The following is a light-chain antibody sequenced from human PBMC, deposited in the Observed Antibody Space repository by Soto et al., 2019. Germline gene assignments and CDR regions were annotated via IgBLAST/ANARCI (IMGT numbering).Light chain of an antibody. V-gene: IGLV2-14*01. CDR2: EVS. CDR3: SSYTSSSTWV. Sequence: QSAPTQPASMSGSPGQSITISCTGTSRDVGGYNFVSWYQQHPGKAPKVMIYEVSNRPSGVSNRFSGSKSGNTASLTISGLQAEDEADYYCSSYTSSSTWVFGGGTKVTVL. J-gene: IGLJ3*02. CDR1: SRDVGGYNF.